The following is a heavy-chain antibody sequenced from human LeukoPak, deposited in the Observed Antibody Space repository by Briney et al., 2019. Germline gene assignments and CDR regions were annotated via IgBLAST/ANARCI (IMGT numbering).Heavy chain of an antibody. CDR3: AKVYYYDSSDAFDI. D-gene: IGHD3-22*01. V-gene: IGHV1-8*01. CDR1: GYTFTNFD. J-gene: IGHJ3*02. Sequence: ASVKVSCKASGYTFTNFDINWVRQASGQGLEWVGWMTPNNGNAGFAQKFQGRVTMTRNTSISTAYMELSSLRSEDTAVYYCAKVYYYDSSDAFDIWGQGTMVTVSS. CDR2: MTPNNGNA.